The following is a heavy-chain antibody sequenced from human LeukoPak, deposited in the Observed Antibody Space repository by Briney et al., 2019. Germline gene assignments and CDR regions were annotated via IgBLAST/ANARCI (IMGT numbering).Heavy chain of an antibody. Sequence: GGSLRLSCVASGFTLSSYSINWVRQAPGKGLEWVSSISSSSSYIYYADSVKGRFTTSRDNAKNSLYLQMNSLRAEDTAVYYCARSGGGPCDYWGQGTLVTVSS. V-gene: IGHV3-21*01. J-gene: IGHJ4*02. CDR2: ISSSSSYI. CDR1: GFTLSSYS. D-gene: IGHD3-10*01. CDR3: ARSGGGPCDY.